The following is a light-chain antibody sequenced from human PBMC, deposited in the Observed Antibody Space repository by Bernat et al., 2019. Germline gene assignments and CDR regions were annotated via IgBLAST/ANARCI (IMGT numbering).Light chain of an antibody. CDR3: AAWDDSLNGVL. CDR2: SNN. V-gene: IGLV1-44*01. CDR1: SSNIGTNT. J-gene: IGLJ2*01. Sequence: QSVLTQPPSASGTPGQRVTISCSGSSSNIGTNTVNWYQQLPGTAPKLLIYSNNQRPSGVPDGFSGSKSGTSASLAISGLQSEDEADYYCAAWDDSLNGVLFGGGTKLTVL.